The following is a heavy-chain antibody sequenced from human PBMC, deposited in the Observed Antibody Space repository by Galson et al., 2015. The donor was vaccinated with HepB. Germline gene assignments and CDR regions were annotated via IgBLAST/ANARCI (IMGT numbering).Heavy chain of an antibody. CDR2: IRSEHNNHAT. CDR3: TRHPEWEVRWFDS. V-gene: IGHV3-73*01. CDR1: GFTFSGSA. Sequence: SLRLSCAGSGFTFSGSAIHWVRQASGKGLEWVGRIRSEHNNHATVYAASVKGRFIISRDDSNNMAYLQMNSLNTEDTAMYYCTRHPEWEVRWFDSWGQGTLVTVSS. D-gene: IGHD1-26*01. J-gene: IGHJ5*01.